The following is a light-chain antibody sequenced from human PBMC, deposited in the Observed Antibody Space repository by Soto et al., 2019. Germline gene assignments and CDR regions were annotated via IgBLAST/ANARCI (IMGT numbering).Light chain of an antibody. V-gene: IGKV3-15*01. CDR3: RQHNSWPRT. CDR2: GAS. J-gene: IGKJ1*01. Sequence: IVMTQSPATLSVSPGESATLSCRASQGVSSNLGWYQQRPGQAPRLLIYGASTRFTGIPARFSGGGSGTEYTLTISSLQSEDFAVYYYRQHNSWPRTFGRGTKVEIK. CDR1: QGVSSN.